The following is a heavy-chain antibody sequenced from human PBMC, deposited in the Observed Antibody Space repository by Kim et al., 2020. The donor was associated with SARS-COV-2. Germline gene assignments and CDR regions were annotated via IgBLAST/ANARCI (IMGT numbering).Heavy chain of an antibody. CDR3: ARGGGYGSGSYYDY. Sequence: PGSGKGRFTISRENAKNSLYLQMNSLRAGDTAVYYCARGGGYGSGSYYDYWGQGTLVTVSS. V-gene: IGHV3-13*01. J-gene: IGHJ4*02. D-gene: IGHD3-10*01.